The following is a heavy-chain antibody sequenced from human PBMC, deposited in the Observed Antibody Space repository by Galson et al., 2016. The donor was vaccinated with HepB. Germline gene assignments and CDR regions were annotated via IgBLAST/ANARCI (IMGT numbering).Heavy chain of an antibody. V-gene: IGHV3-74*01. D-gene: IGHD1-20*01. CDR2: LNPAGTKT. CDR3: VRDGAGPLTYDS. Sequence: SLRLSCAATGFILSDYWMNWVRQTPGKGLVWVSHLNPAGTKTAYADSVKGRFTFSRDKRKNTLYLQMDSLRVEDTAVYYCVRDGAGPLTYDSWGQGTLVTDSS. CDR1: GFILSDYW. J-gene: IGHJ4*02.